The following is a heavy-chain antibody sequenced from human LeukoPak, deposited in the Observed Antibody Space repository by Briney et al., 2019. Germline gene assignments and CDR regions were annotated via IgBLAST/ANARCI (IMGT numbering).Heavy chain of an antibody. V-gene: IGHV3-23*01. CDR3: AKCAAPWELLIDY. D-gene: IGHD1-26*01. CDR1: GFTFSSYA. CDR2: ISGSGGST. J-gene: IGHJ4*02. Sequence: GGSLRLSWAASGFTFSSYAMSWVRQAPGKGLEWVSAISGSGGSTYYADSGKGRFTISRDNSKNTLYLQMNSLTADDTAVYYCAKCAAPWELLIDYWGQGTLVTVSS.